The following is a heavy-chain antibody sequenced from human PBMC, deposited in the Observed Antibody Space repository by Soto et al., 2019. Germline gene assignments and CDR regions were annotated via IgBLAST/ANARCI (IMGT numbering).Heavy chain of an antibody. CDR1: GFTFTRYS. CDR3: NTGGYYPDY. CDR2: XXSXPXGXTX. J-gene: IGHJ4*02. V-gene: IGHV3-15*07. Sequence: GGSPRLSCAASGFTFTRYSMNWVRQAPGKGLXWVGXXXSXPXGXTXXXXAPVKDRFTISRDDSKNTVYLQMNSLKTEDTAVYYCNTGGYYPDYWGQGTLVTVSS.